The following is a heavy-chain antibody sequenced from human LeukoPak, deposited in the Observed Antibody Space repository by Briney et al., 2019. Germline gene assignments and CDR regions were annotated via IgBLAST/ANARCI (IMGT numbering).Heavy chain of an antibody. CDR3: ARVVVVVAAFNWFDP. Sequence: SETLSLTCTVSGGSISSGSYYWSWIRQPAGKGLEWIGRIYTSGSTNYNPSLKSRVTISVDTSKNQFSLKLSSVTAADTAVYYCARVVVVVAAFNWFDPWGQGTLVTVSS. D-gene: IGHD2-15*01. V-gene: IGHV4-61*02. J-gene: IGHJ5*02. CDR1: GGSISSGSYY. CDR2: IYTSGST.